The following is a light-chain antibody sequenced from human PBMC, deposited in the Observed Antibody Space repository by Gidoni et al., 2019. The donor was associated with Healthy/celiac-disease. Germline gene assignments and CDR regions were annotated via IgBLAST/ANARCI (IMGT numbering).Light chain of an antibody. Sequence: EIVSTPSPGTLSLSPGERATLSCRASQSVRSSYLAWYQQKPGQAPRPLIYGASSRATGIPDRFSGSGSGTDFTLTISRLEPEDFAVYYCQQYGSSPGTFGQGTKVEIK. J-gene: IGKJ1*01. CDR1: QSVRSSY. CDR3: QQYGSSPGT. CDR2: GAS. V-gene: IGKV3-20*01.